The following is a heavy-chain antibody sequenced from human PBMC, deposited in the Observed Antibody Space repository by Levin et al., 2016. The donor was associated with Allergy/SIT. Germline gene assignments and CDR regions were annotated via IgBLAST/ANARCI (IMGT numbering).Heavy chain of an antibody. CDR1: GFTFSSYT. Sequence: GGSLRLSCAASGFTFSSYTMHWVRQAPGKGLEWVAVISYDESNKYYADSVKGRFTISRDNSKNTLYLQMNSLRFEDTAVYYCAREAMAGTGTYCDYFDYWGQGTLVTVSS. CDR3: AREAMAGTGTYCDYFDY. CDR2: ISYDESNK. D-gene: IGHD6-19*01. V-gene: IGHV3-30-3*01. J-gene: IGHJ4*02.